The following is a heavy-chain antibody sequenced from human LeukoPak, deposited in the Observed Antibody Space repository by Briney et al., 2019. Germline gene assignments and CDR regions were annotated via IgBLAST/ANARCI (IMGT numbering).Heavy chain of an antibody. CDR1: GYTLTELS. D-gene: IGHD6-19*01. CDR2: FDPEDGET. CDR3: AKFRADSSGWPFDY. J-gene: IGHJ4*02. V-gene: IGHV1-24*01. Sequence: ASVKVSCKVSGYTLTELSMHWVRQAPGKGLEWLGGFDPEDGETIYAQRFQGRVTMTEDTSTDTAYMELSSLRAEDTAIYYCAKFRADSSGWPFDYWGQGTLVTVSS.